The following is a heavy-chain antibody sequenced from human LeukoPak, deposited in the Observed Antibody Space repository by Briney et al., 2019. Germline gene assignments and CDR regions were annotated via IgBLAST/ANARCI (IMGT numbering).Heavy chain of an antibody. D-gene: IGHD3-22*01. V-gene: IGHV3-9*01. J-gene: IGHJ6*02. Sequence: GGSLRLSCAASGFTFDDYAMHWVRQAPGKGLEWVSGISWNSGSIGYADSVKGRFTISRDNAKNSLYLQMNSLRAEDTALYYCAKSKRLYYYDSSGYQYYYGMDVWGQGTTVTVSS. CDR2: ISWNSGSI. CDR3: AKSKRLYYYDSSGYQYYYGMDV. CDR1: GFTFDDYA.